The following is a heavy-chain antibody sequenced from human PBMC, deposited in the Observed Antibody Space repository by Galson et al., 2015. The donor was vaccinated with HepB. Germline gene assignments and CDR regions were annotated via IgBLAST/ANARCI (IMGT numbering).Heavy chain of an antibody. V-gene: IGHV3-23*01. D-gene: IGHD1-26*01. CDR2: ISESGGST. CDR3: ARRTIVGAMSRSGYDY. CDR1: GFSFSISA. Sequence: SLRLSCAASGFSFSISAMGWVRQAPGKGLEWVSHISESGGSTDYADSVKGRFTISRDNSMNTLFLQMNSLRAEDTAVYYCARRTIVGAMSRSGYDYWGQGTLVTVSS. J-gene: IGHJ4*02.